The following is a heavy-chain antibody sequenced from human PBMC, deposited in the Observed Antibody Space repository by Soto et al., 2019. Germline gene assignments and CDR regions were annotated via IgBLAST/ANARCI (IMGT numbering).Heavy chain of an antibody. V-gene: IGHV4-34*01. J-gene: IGHJ6*02. D-gene: IGHD3-16*01. CDR3: ARMDDNDFDYYYYGMDV. CDR1: RGSFSGYY. Sequence: QVQLQQWGAGLLKPSETLSLTCAVYRGSFSGYYWSWIRQPPGKGLEWIGEINHSGSTNYNPSLKSRVTISVDTSKNQFSLKLSSVTAADTAVYYCARMDDNDFDYYYYGMDVWGQGTTVTVSS. CDR2: INHSGST.